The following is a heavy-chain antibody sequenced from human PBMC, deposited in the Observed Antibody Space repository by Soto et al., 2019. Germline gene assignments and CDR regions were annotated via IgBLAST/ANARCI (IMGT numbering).Heavy chain of an antibody. J-gene: IGHJ3*02. CDR1: GFTFSDHY. V-gene: IGHV3-72*01. CDR2: TRNKANSYTT. Sequence: GGSLRLSCAASGFTFSDHYMDWVRQAPGKGLEWVGRTRNKANSYTTEYAASVKGRFTISRDDSKNSLYLQMNSLKTEDTAVYYCARELWGIAAFDIWGQGTMVTVSS. CDR3: ARELWGIAAFDI. D-gene: IGHD6-13*01.